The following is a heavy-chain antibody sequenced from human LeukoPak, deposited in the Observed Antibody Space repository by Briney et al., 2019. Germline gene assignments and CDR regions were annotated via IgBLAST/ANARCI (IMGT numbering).Heavy chain of an antibody. D-gene: IGHD4-17*01. J-gene: IGHJ4*02. Sequence: ASVKVSCKASGYSFTGYYMHWVRQAPGQGLEWMGWINPNSGGTNYAQKFQGRVTMTRDTSISTAYMELSRLTSDDTAVYYCAREISDYASAYWGQGTLVTVSS. V-gene: IGHV1-2*02. CDR1: GYSFTGYY. CDR3: AREISDYASAY. CDR2: INPNSGGT.